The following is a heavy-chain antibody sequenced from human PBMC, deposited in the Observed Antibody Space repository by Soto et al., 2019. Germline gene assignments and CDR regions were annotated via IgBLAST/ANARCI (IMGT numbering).Heavy chain of an antibody. Sequence: PSETLCVTCALYVGYFSVYYWSWIRQPPGKGLDWIGEINHSGSNNYNPSLKSRVTISVDTSKNQFSLKLRSVTAADTALYYCALAPIGYCSSTSCHRDYWGQGTMVTVSS. V-gene: IGHV4-34*01. CDR1: VGYFSVYY. J-gene: IGHJ4*02. D-gene: IGHD2-2*01. CDR2: INHSGSN. CDR3: ALAPIGYCSSTSCHRDY.